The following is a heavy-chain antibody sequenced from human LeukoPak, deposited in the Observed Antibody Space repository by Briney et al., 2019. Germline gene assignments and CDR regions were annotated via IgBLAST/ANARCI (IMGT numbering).Heavy chain of an antibody. CDR2: IYTSGAT. V-gene: IGHV4-4*07. CDR1: GDYISYYY. D-gene: IGHD2-8*01. CDR3: ARDRDNVVTYDIGY. Sequence: PSETLSLTCTVSGDYISYYYWSWIRQPAGQGLAWIGRIYTSGATDYNPSLKSRITLSLDRSKNQFFLQVTSVTAADTAVYYCARDRDNVVTYDIGYWGQGTLVTVSS. J-gene: IGHJ4*02.